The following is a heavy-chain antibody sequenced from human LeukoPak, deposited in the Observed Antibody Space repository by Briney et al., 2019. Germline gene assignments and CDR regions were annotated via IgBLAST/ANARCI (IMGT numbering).Heavy chain of an antibody. V-gene: IGHV3-15*01. Sequence: GGSLRLSCAASGFTFSNAWMSWVRQAPGKGLEWVGRIKSKTDGGTTDYAAPGKGRFTISRDDSKNTLYLQMNSLKTEDTAVYYCTTDYYDSSGYCDYWGQGTLVTVSS. CDR2: IKSKTDGGTT. CDR1: GFTFSNAW. D-gene: IGHD3-22*01. J-gene: IGHJ4*02. CDR3: TTDYYDSSGYCDY.